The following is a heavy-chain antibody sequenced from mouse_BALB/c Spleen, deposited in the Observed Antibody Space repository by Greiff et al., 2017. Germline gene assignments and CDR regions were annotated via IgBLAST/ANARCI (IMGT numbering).Heavy chain of an antibody. V-gene: IGHV5-6-3*01. Sequence: EVQGVESGGGLVQPGGSLKLSCAASGFTFSSYGMSWVRQTPDKRLELVATINSNGGSTYYPDSVKGRFTISRDNAKNTLYLQMSSLKSEDTAMYYCARDEITTVVDWYFDVWGAGTTVTVSS. CDR3: ARDEITTVVDWYFDV. CDR2: INSNGGST. D-gene: IGHD1-1*01. CDR1: GFTFSSYG. J-gene: IGHJ1*01.